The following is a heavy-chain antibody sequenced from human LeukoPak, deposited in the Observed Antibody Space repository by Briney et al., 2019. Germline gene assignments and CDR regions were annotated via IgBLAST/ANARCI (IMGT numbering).Heavy chain of an antibody. J-gene: IGHJ3*02. CDR1: GYTFTSYG. CDR2: IIPIFGTA. D-gene: IGHD3-3*01. Sequence: SVKVSCKASGYTFTSYGISWVRQAPGQGLEWMGGIIPIFGTANYAQKFQGRVTITPDESTSTAYMELSSLRSEDTAVYYCARGLVTIFGVVIIPGAFDIWGQGTMVTVSS. V-gene: IGHV1-69*13. CDR3: ARGLVTIFGVVIIPGAFDI.